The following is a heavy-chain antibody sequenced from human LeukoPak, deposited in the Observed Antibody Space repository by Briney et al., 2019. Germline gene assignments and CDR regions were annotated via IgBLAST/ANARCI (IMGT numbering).Heavy chain of an antibody. CDR1: GYSFMTYW. Sequence: LGEPLKISCQASGYSFMTYWIGWVRQMPGKGLEWMAIIYPGDSDTKYSPSFQDQVTISADKSINTAYLHWRSLKASDTAMYYCARLSMIDTFDIWGLGTVVTVSS. CDR3: ARLSMIDTFDI. D-gene: IGHD3-22*01. V-gene: IGHV5-51*01. CDR2: IYPGDSDT. J-gene: IGHJ3*02.